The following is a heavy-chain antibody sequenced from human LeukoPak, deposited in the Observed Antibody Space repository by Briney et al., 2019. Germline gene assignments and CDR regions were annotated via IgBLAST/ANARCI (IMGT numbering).Heavy chain of an antibody. J-gene: IGHJ4*02. CDR3: ARGGSYPSYYFDY. CDR1: GGTISSYA. V-gene: IGHV1-69*13. D-gene: IGHD1-26*01. CDR2: IIPIFGTA. Sequence: GASEKVSCKASGGTISSYAISRVRQATGQWLELMGGIIPIFGTANYAQKFQGRVTITADESTSTAYMELSSLRSEDTAVYYCARGGSYPSYYFDYWGQGTLVTVSS.